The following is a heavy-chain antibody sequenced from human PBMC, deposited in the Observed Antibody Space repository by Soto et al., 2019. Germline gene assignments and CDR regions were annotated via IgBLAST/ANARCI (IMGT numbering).Heavy chain of an antibody. CDR1: GFTFSSYA. J-gene: IGHJ4*02. CDR3: AKDYEDAGAPGGVNY. V-gene: IGHV3-23*01. D-gene: IGHD2-8*02. Sequence: EVQLLESGGGLVQPGGSLRLSCAASGFTFSSYAMSWVRQAPGKGLEWVSAISGSGGSTYYADSVKGRFTISRDNSKNTLYMQMNSVRAEDTAVYYCAKDYEDAGAPGGVNYWGQGTLVTVSS. CDR2: ISGSGGST.